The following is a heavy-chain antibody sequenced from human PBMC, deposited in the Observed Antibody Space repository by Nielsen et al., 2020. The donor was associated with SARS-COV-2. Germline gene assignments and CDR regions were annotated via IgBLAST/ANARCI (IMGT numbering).Heavy chain of an antibody. Sequence: GESLKISCSASGFTFSSYAMHWVRQAPGKGLEYVSAISSNGGSTYYADSVKGRFTISRDNSKNTPYLQMSSLRTEDTAVYYCVKPQGPARYFDYWGQGTLVTVSS. D-gene: IGHD2-2*01. CDR2: ISSNGGST. V-gene: IGHV3-64D*06. J-gene: IGHJ4*02. CDR3: VKPQGPARYFDY. CDR1: GFTFSSYA.